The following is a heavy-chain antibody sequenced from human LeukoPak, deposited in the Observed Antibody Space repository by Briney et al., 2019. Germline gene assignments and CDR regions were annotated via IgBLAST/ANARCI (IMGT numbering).Heavy chain of an antibody. Sequence: GGSLRLSCAASGFTFSNAWMSWVRQAPGKGLEWVRRIKSKTDGGTTDYAAPVKGRFTSSRDDSKNTLYLQMNSLKTEDTAVYYCTTLMTTGTPPLDYWGQGTLVTVSS. D-gene: IGHD4-17*01. CDR3: TTLMTTGTPPLDY. CDR2: IKSKTDGGTT. CDR1: GFTFSNAW. V-gene: IGHV3-15*01. J-gene: IGHJ4*02.